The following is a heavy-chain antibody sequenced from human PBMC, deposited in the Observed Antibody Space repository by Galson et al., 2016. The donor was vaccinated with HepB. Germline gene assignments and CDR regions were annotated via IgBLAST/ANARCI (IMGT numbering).Heavy chain of an antibody. CDR2: ISAYSGNT. D-gene: IGHD6-6*01. CDR3: ARDRDAALDY. Sequence: SVKVSCKASGYTFTNNGISWVRQAPGQGLEWMAWISAYSGNTNYAQKLQGRVTLTKDPSASTVYMELRGLRSDGTAMYYCARDRDAALDYWGPGALVTVSS. CDR1: GYTFTNNG. J-gene: IGHJ4*01. V-gene: IGHV1-18*01.